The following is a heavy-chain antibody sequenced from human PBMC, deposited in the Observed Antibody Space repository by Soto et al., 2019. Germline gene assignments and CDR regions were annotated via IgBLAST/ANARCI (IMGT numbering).Heavy chain of an antibody. V-gene: IGHV3-23*01. CDR2: ISGSGGST. D-gene: IGHD6-13*01. CDR3: AKGSSWNWFDP. CDR1: GFTFSSYV. J-gene: IGHJ5*02. Sequence: GGSLRLSCAASGFTFSSYVMNWVRQAPGKGLEWVSTISGSGGSTYYADSVEGRFTFSRDNSKNTLHLLMNSLRAEDTAVYYCAKGSSWNWFDPWGQGTLVTVSS.